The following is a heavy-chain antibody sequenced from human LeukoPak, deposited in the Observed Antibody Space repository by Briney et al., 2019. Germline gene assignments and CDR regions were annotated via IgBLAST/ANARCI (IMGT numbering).Heavy chain of an antibody. CDR3: ARDLRITIFGVPMVYYGMDV. J-gene: IGHJ6*02. CDR2: INPNSGGT. Sequence: ASVKVSCKASGYTFTGYYMHWVRQAPGQQLEWMRWINPNSGGTNYAQKFQGRVTMTRDTSISTAYMELSRLRSDDTAVYYCARDLRITIFGVPMVYYGMDVWGQGTTVTVSS. D-gene: IGHD3-3*01. CDR1: GYTFTGYY. V-gene: IGHV1-2*02.